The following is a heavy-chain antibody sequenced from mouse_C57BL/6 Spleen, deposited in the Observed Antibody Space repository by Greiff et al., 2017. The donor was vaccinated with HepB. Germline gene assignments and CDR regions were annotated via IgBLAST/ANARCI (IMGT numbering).Heavy chain of an antibody. CDR3: ARPEDGYSLYAMDY. J-gene: IGHJ4*01. CDR1: GFTFSDYG. CDR2: ISSGSSTI. Sequence: EVNLVESGGGLVKPGGSLKLSCAASGFTFSDYGMHWVRQAPEKGLEWVAYISSGSSTIYYADTVKGRFTISRDNAKNTLFLQMTSLRSEDTAMYYCARPEDGYSLYAMDYWGQGTSVTVSS. D-gene: IGHD2-3*01. V-gene: IGHV5-17*01.